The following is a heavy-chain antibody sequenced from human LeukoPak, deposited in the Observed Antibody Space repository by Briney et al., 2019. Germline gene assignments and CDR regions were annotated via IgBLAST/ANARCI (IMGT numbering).Heavy chain of an antibody. V-gene: IGHV3-53*01. Sequence: GGSLRLSCAASGFTVSTKYMSWVRQAPGEGLGWVSTIYTSGDTYYAASVKGRFTISRDDSKNTLYLQVNSLRAEDTAVYYCVREGGDRVFDYWGQGTLVIVSS. CDR1: GFTVSTKY. D-gene: IGHD4-17*01. CDR2: IYTSGDT. J-gene: IGHJ4*02. CDR3: VREGGDRVFDY.